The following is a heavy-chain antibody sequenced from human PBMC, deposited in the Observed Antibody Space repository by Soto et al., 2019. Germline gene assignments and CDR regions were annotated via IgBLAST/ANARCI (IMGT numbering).Heavy chain of an antibody. CDR3: ARRTTYEYVGGSYRTDAFDI. V-gene: IGHV2-26*01. Sequence: QVTLKESGPVLVKPTETLMLTCTVSGFSLSNARVGVSWIRQPPGKALEWLAHIFSNDDTSYNTSLKSRLTTPKDTSKSPVLLTLPPLDPVDTATYSWARRTTYEYVGGSYRTDAFDIWGQGTMVPVSS. CDR1: GFSLSNARVG. CDR2: IFSNDDT. D-gene: IGHD3-16*02. J-gene: IGHJ3*02.